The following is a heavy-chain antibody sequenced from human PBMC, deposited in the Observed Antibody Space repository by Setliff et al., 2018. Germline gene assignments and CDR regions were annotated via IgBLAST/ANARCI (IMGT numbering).Heavy chain of an antibody. CDR2: IYIGGSA. J-gene: IGHJ6*03. V-gene: IGHV4-4*07. D-gene: IGHD6-19*01. CDR3: AREQWLDPPGYYYMDV. CDR1: GGSISSYY. Sequence: SETLSLTCTVSGGSISSYYWSWIRQPAGKGLEWIGHIYIGGSANYNPSLKSRVTMSIHTSKNQFSLKLNSVTAADMAVYYCAREQWLDPPGYYYMDVWAKGTTVTVSS.